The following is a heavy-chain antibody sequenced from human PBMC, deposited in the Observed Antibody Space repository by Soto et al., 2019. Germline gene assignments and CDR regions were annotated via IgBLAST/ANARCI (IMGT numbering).Heavy chain of an antibody. CDR3: ARDFRNSGWYDPLRFDY. D-gene: IGHD6-19*01. V-gene: IGHV3-7*01. J-gene: IGHJ4*02. Sequence: GGSLRPSCAASGFTFSSYWMSWVRQAPGKGLEWVANIKQDGSEKYYVDSVKGRFTISRDNAKNSLYLQMNSLRAEDTAVYYCARDFRNSGWYDPLRFDYWGQGTLVTVSS. CDR1: GFTFSSYW. CDR2: IKQDGSEK.